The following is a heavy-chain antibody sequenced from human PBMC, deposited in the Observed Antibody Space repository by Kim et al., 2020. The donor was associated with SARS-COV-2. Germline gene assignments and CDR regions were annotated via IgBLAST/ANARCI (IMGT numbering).Heavy chain of an antibody. CDR3: ARGMPSVLASAGTSGLDY. J-gene: IGHJ4*02. CDR2: ISYDGSKK. V-gene: IGHV3-30*03. Sequence: GGSLRLSCAASGFTFSSYGMHWVRQAPGKGLEWVAVISYDGSKKYYADSVNGRFTMSRDTSKNTLHLQMNSLRVEDTAVYYCARGMPSVLASAGTSGLDYWGQGTLVTVSS. D-gene: IGHD6-13*01. CDR1: GFTFSSYG.